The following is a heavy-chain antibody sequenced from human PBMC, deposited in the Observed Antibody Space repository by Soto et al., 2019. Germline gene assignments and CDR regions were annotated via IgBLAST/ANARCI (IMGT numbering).Heavy chain of an antibody. J-gene: IGHJ3*02. Sequence: PSETLSLTCTVSGGSISSYYWSWIRQPPGKGLEWIGYIYYSGGTNYNPSLKSRVTISVDTSKNQFSLKLSSVTAADTAVYYCAREGGDSSFSGPNDAFDIWGQGTMVTVSS. D-gene: IGHD6-13*01. CDR3: AREGGDSSFSGPNDAFDI. V-gene: IGHV4-59*01. CDR1: GGSISSYY. CDR2: IYYSGGT.